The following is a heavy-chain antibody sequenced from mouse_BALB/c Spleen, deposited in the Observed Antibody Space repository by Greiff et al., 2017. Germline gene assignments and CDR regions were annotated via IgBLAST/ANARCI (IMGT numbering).Heavy chain of an antibody. D-gene: IGHD2-14*01. CDR1: GFTFSSYA. CDR3: ARWGYDVGFAY. J-gene: IGHJ3*01. Sequence: EVHLVESGGGLVKPGGSLKLSCAASGFTFSSYAMSWVRQSPEKRLEWVAEISSGGSYTYYPDTVTGRFTISRDNAKNTLYLEMSSLRSEDTAMYYCARWGYDVGFAYWGQGTLVTVSA. CDR2: ISSGGSYT. V-gene: IGHV5-9-4*01.